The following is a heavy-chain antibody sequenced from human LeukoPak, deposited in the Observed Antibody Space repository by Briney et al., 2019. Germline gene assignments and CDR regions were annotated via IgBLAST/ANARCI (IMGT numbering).Heavy chain of an antibody. CDR2: IYYSGSS. D-gene: IGHD1-26*01. V-gene: IGHV4-59*08. CDR3: ASGGGRELPYNFDY. Sequence: SETLSLTCTVSGASLSRYYWSWIRQPPGKGLEWIGYIYYSGSSTYSPSLQSRVTISVDTSKNQFSLRLSSVSAADTAVYYCASGGGRELPYNFDYWGQGTLVTVSS. J-gene: IGHJ4*02. CDR1: GASLSRYY.